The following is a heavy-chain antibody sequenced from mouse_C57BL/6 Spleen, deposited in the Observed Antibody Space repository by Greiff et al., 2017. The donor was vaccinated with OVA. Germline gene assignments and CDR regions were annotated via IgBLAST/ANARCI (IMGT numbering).Heavy chain of an antibody. CDR3: ARDSKGDYAMDY. J-gene: IGHJ4*01. D-gene: IGHD2-5*01. Sequence: QVQLQQPGAELVKPGASVKLSCKASGYTFTSYWMHWVKQRPGQGLEWIGMIHPNSGSTNYYEKFKSKATLTVDKSSSTAYMQLSSLTSEDSAVYYCARDSKGDYAMDYWGQGTSVTVSS. V-gene: IGHV1-64*01. CDR1: GYTFTSYW. CDR2: IHPNSGST.